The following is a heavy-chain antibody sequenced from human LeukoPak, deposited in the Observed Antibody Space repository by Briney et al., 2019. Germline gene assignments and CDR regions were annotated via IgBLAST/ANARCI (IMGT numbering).Heavy chain of an antibody. CDR3: ARDSGSYRLDAFDI. D-gene: IGHD1-26*01. J-gene: IGHJ3*02. CDR1: GGSISSYY. V-gene: IGHV4-59*01. CDR2: IYYSGST. Sequence: SETLSLTCTVSGGSISSYYWSWIRQPPGKGLEWIGYIYYSGSTNYNPSLKSRDTISVDTSKNQFSLKLSSVTAADTAVYYCARDSGSYRLDAFDIWGQGTMVTVSS.